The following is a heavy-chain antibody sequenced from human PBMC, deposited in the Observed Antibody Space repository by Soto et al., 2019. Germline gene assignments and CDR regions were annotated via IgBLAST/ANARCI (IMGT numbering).Heavy chain of an antibody. D-gene: IGHD2-8*01. V-gene: IGHV4-31*03. CDR1: GDSISSVGSY. J-gene: IGHJ4*02. CDR3: AGHSRVSGGHD. Sequence: QVQLQESGPGLVKPSQTLSLTCTVSGDSISSVGSYWNWIRQRPGKGLEWIGYSYSSGSTYYNPSLKSRVTISIVTSKNQFSLKLSSVSAADTAVYYCAGHSRVSGGHDWGQGTLVTLSS. CDR2: SYSSGST.